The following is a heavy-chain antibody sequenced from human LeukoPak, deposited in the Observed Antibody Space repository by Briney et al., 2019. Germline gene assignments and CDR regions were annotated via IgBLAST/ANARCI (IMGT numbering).Heavy chain of an antibody. Sequence: GASVKVSCKASGYTFTSYDINWVRQATGQGLEWMGWMNPNSGNTGYAQKFQGRVTMTRNTSISTAYMELSSLRSEHTAVYYCARGKKVRVAAGNYYYMDVWGKGTTVTISS. D-gene: IGHD2-15*01. CDR1: GYTFTSYD. CDR3: ARGKKVRVAAGNYYYMDV. J-gene: IGHJ6*03. CDR2: MNPNSGNT. V-gene: IGHV1-8*01.